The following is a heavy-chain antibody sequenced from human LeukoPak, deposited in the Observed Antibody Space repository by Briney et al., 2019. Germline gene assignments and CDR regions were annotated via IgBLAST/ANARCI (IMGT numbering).Heavy chain of an antibody. J-gene: IGHJ4*02. CDR2: ISGSGDNT. D-gene: IGHD3-10*01. CDR1: GFTFSNYY. V-gene: IGHV3-23*01. CDR3: ARDKVYYGSGTYGY. Sequence: GGSLRLSCAASGFTFSNYYMSWVRQAPGKGLEWVSTISGSGDNTYYADSVKGRFTISRDNSRNTLYLQMNSLRAEDTAVYFCARDKVYYGSGTYGYWGQGTLVTVSS.